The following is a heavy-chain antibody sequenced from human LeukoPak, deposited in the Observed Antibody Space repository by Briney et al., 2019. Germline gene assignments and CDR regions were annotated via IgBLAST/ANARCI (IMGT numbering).Heavy chain of an antibody. CDR2: IYHSGST. J-gene: IGHJ4*02. V-gene: IGHV4-59*11. CDR3: ARWWYGSGWF. CDR1: GVSISSHY. Sequence: SETLSLTCTVSGVSISSHYWSWIRQPPGKGLEWIGYIYHSGSTNYNPSLTSRVTISVDTSKNQFSLKLNSVTAADTAVYYCARWWYGSGWFWGQGTLVTVPS. D-gene: IGHD6-13*01.